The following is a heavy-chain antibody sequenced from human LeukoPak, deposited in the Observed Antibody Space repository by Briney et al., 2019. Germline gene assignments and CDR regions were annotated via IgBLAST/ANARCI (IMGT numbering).Heavy chain of an antibody. CDR1: GLTFSTYA. J-gene: IGHJ3*02. Sequence: GTSLRLSCVASGLTFSTYAIHWVRQAPGKGLEWVAVVSKDGNTKYYADSVKGRFTISRDNSKNTVYLQMNSLRTEDTSVYYCARGIQPPKYYGSGSDTFDIWGQGTMVTVSS. CDR3: ARGIQPPKYYGSGSDTFDI. V-gene: IGHV3-30*04. D-gene: IGHD3-10*01. CDR2: VSKDGNTK.